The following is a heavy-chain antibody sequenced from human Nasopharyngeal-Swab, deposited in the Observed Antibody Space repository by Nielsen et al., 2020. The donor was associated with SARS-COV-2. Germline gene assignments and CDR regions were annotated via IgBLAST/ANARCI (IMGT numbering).Heavy chain of an antibody. J-gene: IGHJ5*02. V-gene: IGHV3-30*18. CDR2: ISYDGSNK. CDR3: ANLGDIVVVPAAMGPGWFDP. Sequence: GGSLRFSCAASGFTFSSYGMHWVRQAPGKGLEWVAVISYDGSNKYYADSVKGRFTISRDNSKNTLYLQMNSLRAEDTAVYYCANLGDIVVVPAAMGPGWFDPWGQGTLVTVSS. CDR1: GFTFSSYG. D-gene: IGHD2-2*01.